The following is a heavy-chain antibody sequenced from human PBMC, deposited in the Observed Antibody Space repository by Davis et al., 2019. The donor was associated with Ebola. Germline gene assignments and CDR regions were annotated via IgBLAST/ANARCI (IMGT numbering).Heavy chain of an antibody. CDR1: GFTFSSYA. Sequence: GESLKISCAASGFTFSSYAMHWVRQAPGKGLEWVSYISSSSSYTNYADSVKGRFTISRDNAKNSLYLQMNSLRAEDTAVYYCARVSDSSGYSGLDYWGQGTLVTVSS. V-gene: IGHV3-21*05. CDR3: ARVSDSSGYSGLDY. D-gene: IGHD3-22*01. CDR2: ISSSSSYT. J-gene: IGHJ4*02.